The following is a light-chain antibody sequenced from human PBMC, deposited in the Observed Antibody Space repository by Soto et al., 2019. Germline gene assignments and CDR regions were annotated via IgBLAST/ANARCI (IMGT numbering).Light chain of an antibody. V-gene: IGKV3-20*01. CDR3: QQYGSSGT. CDR2: GAS. CDR1: QSVSNNY. Sequence: EIGLTQSPGTLSRSPGERSSLCCRASQSVSNNYLAWYQQKPGQAHRLLIYGASNRATGIPDRFSGSGSGTDFTLTISRLEPEDFAVYYCQQYGSSGTFGQGTKVDIK. J-gene: IGKJ1*01.